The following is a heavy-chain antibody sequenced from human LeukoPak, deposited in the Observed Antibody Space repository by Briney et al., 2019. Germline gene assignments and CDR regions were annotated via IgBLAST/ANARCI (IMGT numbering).Heavy chain of an antibody. Sequence: SETLSLTCAVYGGSFSGYYWSWVRQPPGKGLEWIGEINHSGSTNYNPSLKSRVTISVDTSKNQFSLKLSSVTAADTAVYYCARSYCDYGAWEDYYYMDVWGKGTTVTVSS. CDR1: GGSFSGYY. D-gene: IGHD4-17*01. CDR3: ARSYCDYGAWEDYYYMDV. CDR2: INHSGST. J-gene: IGHJ6*03. V-gene: IGHV4-34*01.